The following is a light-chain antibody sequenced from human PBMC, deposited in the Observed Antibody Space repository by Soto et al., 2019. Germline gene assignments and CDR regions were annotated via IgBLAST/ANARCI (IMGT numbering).Light chain of an antibody. J-gene: IGKJ5*01. CDR3: QQYGSSPPNT. Sequence: EIVLTQSPATLSVSPGDRATLSCRASESVSSNVAWYQQKPGQTPRLLIYGASTRATGVPPRFSGSRSGTEFTLTISRLEPEDFAVYYCQQYGSSPPNTFGQGTRLEIK. V-gene: IGKV3-15*01. CDR1: ESVSSN. CDR2: GAS.